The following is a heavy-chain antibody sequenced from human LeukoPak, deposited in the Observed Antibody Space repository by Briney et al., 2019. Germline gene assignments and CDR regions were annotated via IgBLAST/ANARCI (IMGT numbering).Heavy chain of an antibody. Sequence: GGSLRLSCAASGFTFSSYWMSWVRQAPGKGLEWVANIKQDGSEKYYVDSVKGRFTISRDNAKNSPYLQMNSLRAEDTAVYYCASDGYSYGPTSFDYWGQGTLVTVSS. V-gene: IGHV3-7*01. J-gene: IGHJ4*02. D-gene: IGHD5-18*01. CDR3: ASDGYSYGPTSFDY. CDR2: IKQDGSEK. CDR1: GFTFSSYW.